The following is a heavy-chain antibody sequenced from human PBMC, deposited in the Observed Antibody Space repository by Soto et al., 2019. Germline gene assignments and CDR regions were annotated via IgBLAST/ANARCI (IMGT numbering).Heavy chain of an antibody. CDR2: IYYSGST. J-gene: IGHJ6*02. CDR3: AREVAAASYYYYGMDV. D-gene: IGHD6-13*01. CDR1: GGSVSSGSYY. V-gene: IGHV4-61*01. Sequence: PSETLSLTCTVSGGSVSSGSYYWSWIRQPPGKGLEWIGYIYYSGSTNYNPSLKSRVTISVDTSKNQFSLKLSSVTAADTAVYYCAREVAAASYYYYGMDVWGQGTTVTSP.